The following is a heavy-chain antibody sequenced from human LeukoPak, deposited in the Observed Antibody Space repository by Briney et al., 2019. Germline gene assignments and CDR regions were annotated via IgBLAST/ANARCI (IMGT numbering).Heavy chain of an antibody. V-gene: IGHV4-34*01. J-gene: IGHJ3*02. D-gene: IGHD3-10*01. CDR3: ARVGGI. Sequence: SETLSLTCAVYGGSFSGYYWSWIRQPPGKGLGWIGEINHSGSTNYNPSLKSRVTISVDTSKNQFSLKLSSVTAADTAVYYCARVGGIWGQGTMVTVSS. CDR1: GGSFSGYY. CDR2: INHSGST.